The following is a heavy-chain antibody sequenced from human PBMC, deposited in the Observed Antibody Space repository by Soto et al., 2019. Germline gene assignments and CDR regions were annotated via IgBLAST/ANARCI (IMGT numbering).Heavy chain of an antibody. Sequence: SETLSLTCAVSGGSISSGFYSWSWIRQPPGQGLEWIGYIYNSGNTYYNPSLMSRVTISVDKSQNHFSLKLTSVTAADTAVYYCARGSDGVCNWFDPWGQGTQVTVSS. J-gene: IGHJ5*02. D-gene: IGHD2-21*02. V-gene: IGHV4-30-2*01. CDR3: ARGSDGVCNWFDP. CDR2: IYNSGNT. CDR1: GGSISSGFYS.